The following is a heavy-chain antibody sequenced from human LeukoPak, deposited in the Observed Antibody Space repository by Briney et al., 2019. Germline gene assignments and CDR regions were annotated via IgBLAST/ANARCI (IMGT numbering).Heavy chain of an antibody. CDR1: GESFNGYF. CDR3: ARHPVGHYYFYYLDV. D-gene: IGHD1-26*01. V-gene: IGHV4-34*01. CDR2: INHTGSS. J-gene: IGHJ6*03. Sequence: SETLSLTCAVYGESFNGYFWTWIRQSPGKGLELIAEINHTGSSNYNPSLKSRVTMSVDTSKNQFSLRLSSVTAADTAIYYCARHPVGHYYFYYLDVWGRGTPVTISS.